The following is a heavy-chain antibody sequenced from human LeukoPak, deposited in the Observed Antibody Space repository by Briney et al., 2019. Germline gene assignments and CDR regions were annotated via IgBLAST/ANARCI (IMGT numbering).Heavy chain of an antibody. CDR1: GGSISSGSYY. Sequence: TASQTLSLTCTVSGGSISSGSYYWSWIRQPAAKGLEWIGRIYTSGSTNYNPSLKSRVTISVDTSKNQFSLKLSSVTAADTAVYYCARDGTVNWFDPWGQGTLVTVSS. J-gene: IGHJ5*02. V-gene: IGHV4-61*02. D-gene: IGHD4-17*01. CDR2: IYTSGST. CDR3: ARDGTVNWFDP.